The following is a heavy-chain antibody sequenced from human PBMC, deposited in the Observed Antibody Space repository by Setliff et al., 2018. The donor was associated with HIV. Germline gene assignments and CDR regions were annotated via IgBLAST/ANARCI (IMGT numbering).Heavy chain of an antibody. Sequence: GASVKVSCKASGYTFTSYGISWVRQAPGQGLEWMGWISAYNGSTNYAQKLQGRVTMTTDTSTSTAYMELRSLRSDDTAVYYCARDVGGRYDYVWGSYRYPPLDYWGRGTLVTV. CDR3: ARDVGGRYDYVWGSYRYPPLDY. V-gene: IGHV1-18*01. D-gene: IGHD3-16*02. J-gene: IGHJ4*02. CDR2: ISAYNGST. CDR1: GYTFTSYG.